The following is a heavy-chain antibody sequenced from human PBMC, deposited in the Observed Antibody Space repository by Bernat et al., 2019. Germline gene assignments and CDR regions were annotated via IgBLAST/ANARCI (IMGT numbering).Heavy chain of an antibody. Sequence: QVQLVESGGGVVQPGRSLRLSCAASGFTFSSYGMHWVRQAPGKGLEWVAVISYDGSNKYYADSVKGRFTISRDNSKNTLYLQMNSLRAEDTAVYYCARLFGSGLNWFDPWGQGTLVTVSS. V-gene: IGHV3-30*03. CDR1: GFTFSSYG. CDR2: ISYDGSNK. D-gene: IGHD6-19*01. CDR3: ARLFGSGLNWFDP. J-gene: IGHJ5*02.